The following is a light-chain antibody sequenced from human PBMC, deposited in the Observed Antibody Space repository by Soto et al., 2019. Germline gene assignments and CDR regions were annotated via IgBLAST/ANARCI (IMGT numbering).Light chain of an antibody. CDR2: GAS. J-gene: IGKJ4*01. Sequence: EILMTQSPATLSVSPGETVTFSCKASRSASNRLAWYQHKPGQAPRLLISGASNGATGIPPKFSGSGSGTEFTLTVDSLQSDDIAVYYCQQYYNWPVTFGGGTKVDIK. V-gene: IGKV3-15*01. CDR3: QQYYNWPVT. CDR1: RSASNR.